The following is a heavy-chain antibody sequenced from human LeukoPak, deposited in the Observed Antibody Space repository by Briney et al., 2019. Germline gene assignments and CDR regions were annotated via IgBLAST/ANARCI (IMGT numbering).Heavy chain of an antibody. V-gene: IGHV1-2*02. J-gene: IGHJ4*02. Sequence: ASVSVSYKASGYTFTVYYMHWVRQAPGQGLEGMGWINPNSGGTNYAQKFQGRVTITSDTSISTAYMELSRLRSDDTAVYYCARDRPKAYYYDSSGYALWGQGTLVTVSS. CDR3: ARDRPKAYYYDSSGYAL. CDR1: GYTFTVYY. D-gene: IGHD3-22*01. CDR2: INPNSGGT.